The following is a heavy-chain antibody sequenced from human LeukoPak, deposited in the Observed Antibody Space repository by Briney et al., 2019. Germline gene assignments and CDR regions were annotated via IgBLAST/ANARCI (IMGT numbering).Heavy chain of an antibody. J-gene: IGHJ6*02. CDR2: INPNSGGT. V-gene: IGHV1-2*02. CDR1: GYTFTGYY. Sequence: GASVKVSCKASGYTFTGYYMHWVRQAPGQGLEWMGWINPNSGGTNYAQKFQGRVTMTRDTSIRTAYMELSRLRSDDTAVYYCARDPSRDSGGYYYVDGMDVWGQGTTVTVSS. D-gene: IGHD3-22*01. CDR3: ARDPSRDSGGYYYVDGMDV.